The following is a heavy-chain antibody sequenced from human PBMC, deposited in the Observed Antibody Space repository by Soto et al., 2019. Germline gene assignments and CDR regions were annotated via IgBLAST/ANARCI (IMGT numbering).Heavy chain of an antibody. CDR3: ARVPIYYDSSGYFHYGTFDI. CDR1: GGSVNSAGYS. J-gene: IGHJ3*02. D-gene: IGHD3-22*01. CDR2: IYHSGST. Sequence: SETLSLTCAVSGGSVNSAGYSRCWIRQPPGKVLEWVGYIYHSGSTYYNPSLKSRVTIPLDRSNNHFYLKLSFVTAADTAVYYCARVPIYYDSSGYFHYGTFDIWGQGTMVTVSS. V-gene: IGHV4-30-2*01.